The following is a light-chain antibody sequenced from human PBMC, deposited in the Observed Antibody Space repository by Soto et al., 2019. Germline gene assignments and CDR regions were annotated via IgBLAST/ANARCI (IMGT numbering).Light chain of an antibody. V-gene: IGLV2-14*01. CDR1: SSDVGGYNY. CDR2: DVS. CDR3: SSYKSSSSWV. Sequence: QSALTQPPSVSGSPGQSITISCTGTSSDVGGYNYVSWYQQHPGNAPKLMIYDVSNRPSGVSNRFSGSKSGNTASLTISGLQAEDEADYYCSSYKSSSSWVFGGGTKLTVL. J-gene: IGLJ3*02.